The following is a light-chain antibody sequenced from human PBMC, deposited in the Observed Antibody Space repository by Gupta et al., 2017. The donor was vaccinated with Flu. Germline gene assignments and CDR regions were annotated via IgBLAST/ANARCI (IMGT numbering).Light chain of an antibody. V-gene: IGKV3-20*01. Sequence: ERATLSCTTSQSVSSSYLAWYQQKHGQDPRLLIYGASSRATGSPDRFSGSASGTEFTLTISRLEPEDVAVYYCQLYGSSAKTFGQGTKLEIK. CDR1: QSVSSSY. J-gene: IGKJ2*01. CDR2: GAS. CDR3: QLYGSSAKT.